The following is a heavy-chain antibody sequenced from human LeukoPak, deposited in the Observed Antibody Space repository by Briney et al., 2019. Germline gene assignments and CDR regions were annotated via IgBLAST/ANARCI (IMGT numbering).Heavy chain of an antibody. V-gene: IGHV1-18*01. D-gene: IGHD2-2*01. CDR2: INTYNGNT. J-gene: IGHJ4*02. Sequence: ASVKVSCKASGYTFTSYGISWVRQAPGQGLEWMGWINTYNGNTNYAQKLQGRVTMTTDTSTCTAYMELRSLRSDDTAVYYCARDFSSREGGYWGQGTLVTVSS. CDR3: ARDFSSREGGY. CDR1: GYTFTSYG.